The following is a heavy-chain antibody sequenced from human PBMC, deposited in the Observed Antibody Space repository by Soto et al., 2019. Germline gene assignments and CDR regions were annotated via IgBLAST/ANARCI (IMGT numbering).Heavy chain of an antibody. Sequence: GASVKVSCKASGYTFTSYGISWVRQAPGQGLEWMGWISAYNGNTNYAQRLQGRVTMTTDTSTSTAYMELRSLRSDDTAVYYCARDKSEVTIFGVVIIDHYYYYGMDVWGQGTTVTVSS. J-gene: IGHJ6*02. CDR3: ARDKSEVTIFGVVIIDHYYYYGMDV. CDR2: ISAYNGNT. V-gene: IGHV1-18*01. CDR1: GYTFTSYG. D-gene: IGHD3-3*01.